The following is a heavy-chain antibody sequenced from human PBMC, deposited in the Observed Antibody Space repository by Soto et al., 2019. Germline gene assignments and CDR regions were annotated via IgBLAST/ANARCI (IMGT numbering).Heavy chain of an antibody. Sequence: SETLSLTCTVSGGSISSSSYYWGWIRQPPGKGLEWIGSIYYSGSTYYNPSLKSRVTISVDTSKNQFSLKLSSVTAADTAVYYCARHFYDFWSGYYIDYWGQGTLVTVSS. D-gene: IGHD3-3*01. V-gene: IGHV4-39*01. CDR2: IYYSGST. J-gene: IGHJ4*02. CDR3: ARHFYDFWSGYYIDY. CDR1: GGSISSSSYY.